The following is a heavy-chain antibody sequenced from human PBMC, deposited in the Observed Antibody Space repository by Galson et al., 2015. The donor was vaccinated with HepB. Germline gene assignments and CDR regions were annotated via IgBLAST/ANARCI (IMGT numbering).Heavy chain of an antibody. CDR1: GYTFTSYG. V-gene: IGHV1-18*01. D-gene: IGHD3-22*01. CDR2: ISAYNGNT. Sequence: SVKVSCKASGYTFTSYGISWVRQAPGQGLEWMGWISAYNGNTNYAQKLQGRVTMTTDTSTSTAYMELRSLRSDDTAVYYCARDRFVNYYDSSGYYSPDYYYYMDVWGKGTTVTVSS. J-gene: IGHJ6*03. CDR3: ARDRFVNYYDSSGYYSPDYYYYMDV.